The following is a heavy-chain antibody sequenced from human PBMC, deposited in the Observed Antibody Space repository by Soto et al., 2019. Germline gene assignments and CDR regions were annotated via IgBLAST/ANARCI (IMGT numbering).Heavy chain of an antibody. J-gene: IGHJ4*02. Sequence: QVQLVESGGGVVQPGRSLRLSCAASGFTFSSYAMHWVRQAPGKGLEWVAVISYDGSNKYYADSGKGRFTISRDNSKNTLYLQMNSLRAEDTAVYYCTRGGPEIDSSTWDYWGQGTLVTVSS. V-gene: IGHV3-30-3*01. CDR2: ISYDGSNK. CDR1: GFTFSSYA. CDR3: TRGGPEIDSSTWDY. D-gene: IGHD2-2*01.